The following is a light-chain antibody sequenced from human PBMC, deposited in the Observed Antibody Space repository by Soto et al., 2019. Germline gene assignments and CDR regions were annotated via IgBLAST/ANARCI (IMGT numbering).Light chain of an antibody. V-gene: IGKV1-39*01. CDR2: AAS. Sequence: DIQMTQSPSSLSASVGDIVTITCRASQSISSYLNWYQHKPGKAPNILIYAASSLQIGVPSRFSSSGSGTDFNRTISSRQTEDFATYYCQPSYSTPWTCGQGTNVEI. CDR3: QPSYSTPWT. J-gene: IGKJ1*01. CDR1: QSISSY.